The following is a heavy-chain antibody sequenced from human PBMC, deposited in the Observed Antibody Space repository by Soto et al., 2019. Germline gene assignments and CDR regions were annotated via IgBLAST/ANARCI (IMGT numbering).Heavy chain of an antibody. CDR2: ISAYNGNT. Sequence: QVQLVQSGAEVKKPGASVKVSCKASGYTFTSYGISWVRQAPGQGLEWMGWISAYNGNTNYAQKLQGRVTMTTDTSTSTAYMELRSLRSDDTAVYYCAGQIFEGPYYVFWSGYLDGWGQGTTVTVSS. CDR1: GYTFTSYG. V-gene: IGHV1-18*01. D-gene: IGHD3-3*01. CDR3: AGQIFEGPYYVFWSGYLDG. J-gene: IGHJ6*02.